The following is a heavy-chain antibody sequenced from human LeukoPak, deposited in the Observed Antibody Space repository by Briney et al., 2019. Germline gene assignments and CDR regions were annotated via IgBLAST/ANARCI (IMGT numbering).Heavy chain of an antibody. V-gene: IGHV3-30*04. J-gene: IGHJ4*02. Sequence: PGGSLRLSCVVSGFTFSSYAMHWVRQAPGKGLEWVAVISYDGSNKYYADSVKGRFTISRDNSKNTLYLQMNSLRAEDTAVYYCARDVDQYSGSYYFDYWGQGTLVTVSS. D-gene: IGHD1-26*01. CDR3: ARDVDQYSGSYYFDY. CDR2: ISYDGSNK. CDR1: GFTFSSYA.